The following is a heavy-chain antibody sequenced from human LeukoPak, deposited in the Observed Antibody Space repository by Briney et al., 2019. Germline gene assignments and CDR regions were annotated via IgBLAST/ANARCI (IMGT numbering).Heavy chain of an antibody. CDR3: ARRGGYHYSDY. Sequence: PETLSLTCTVSGGSISSSSYYWGWIRQPPGKGLEWIGSIYYSGSTYYNPSLKSRVTISVDTSKNQFSLKLSSVTAADTAVYYCARRGGYHYSDYWGQGTLVTVSS. J-gene: IGHJ4*02. CDR2: IYYSGST. CDR1: GGSISSSSYY. V-gene: IGHV4-39*01. D-gene: IGHD3-22*01.